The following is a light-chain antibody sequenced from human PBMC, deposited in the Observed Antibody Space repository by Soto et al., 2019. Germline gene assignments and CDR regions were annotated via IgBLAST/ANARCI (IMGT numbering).Light chain of an antibody. CDR2: DAS. Sequence: IVLTQSPGTLSLSPGGRATLSCRASQNINRYLAWYHQKPGQPPRLLIYDASTRATGIPARFSGSGSGTDFTLTISSLEPEDFAVYYCQQRSNWPITFGQGTRLEIK. J-gene: IGKJ5*01. CDR3: QQRSNWPIT. CDR1: QNINRY. V-gene: IGKV3-11*01.